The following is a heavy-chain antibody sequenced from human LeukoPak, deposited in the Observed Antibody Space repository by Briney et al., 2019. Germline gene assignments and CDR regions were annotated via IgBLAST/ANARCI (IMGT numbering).Heavy chain of an antibody. CDR1: GGSISGYY. V-gene: IGHV4-34*01. Sequence: SETLSLTCAVYGGSISGYYWSWIRQPQGQGLEWSGEINHSGSTNYNQSLKSRVTISVYTSKNQFSLKLRSVTAADTAVYYCARGRYCCSTSCNVFDYWGQGTLVTVSS. CDR3: ARGRYCCSTSCNVFDY. J-gene: IGHJ4*01. D-gene: IGHD2-2*01. CDR2: INHSGST.